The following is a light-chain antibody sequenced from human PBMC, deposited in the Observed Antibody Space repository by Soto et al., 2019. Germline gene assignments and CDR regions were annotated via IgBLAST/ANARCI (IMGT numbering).Light chain of an antibody. J-gene: IGKJ1*01. V-gene: IGKV3-15*01. Sequence: EIVMTQSPATLSVSPGERATLSCRASQSVGSNLAWYQQKPGQAPRLLMYGASTRATGIPARFSGSGSGAEFTLTISSLHSEDFAVYYCQQYNNLPPCTFGQGTKLESK. CDR1: QSVGSN. CDR3: QQYNNLPPCT. CDR2: GAS.